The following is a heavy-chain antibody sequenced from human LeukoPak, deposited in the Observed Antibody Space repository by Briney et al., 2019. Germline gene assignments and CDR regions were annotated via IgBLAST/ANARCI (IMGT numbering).Heavy chain of an antibody. V-gene: IGHV5-51*01. D-gene: IGHD3-3*01. J-gene: IGHJ4*02. CDR1: GNNFATSW. CDR3: ARHTSYLDY. Sequence: GESLKISCKDSGNNFATSWIGWVRQMPGKGLEWMGIIYPGDSDTRYSPSFQGQVTISADKSISTAYLQWSSLKASDTAMYYCARHTSYLDYWGQGTLVTVSS. CDR2: IYPGDSDT.